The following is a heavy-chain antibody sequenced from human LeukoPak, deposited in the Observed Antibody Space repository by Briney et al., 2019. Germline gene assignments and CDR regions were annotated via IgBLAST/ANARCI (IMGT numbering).Heavy chain of an antibody. CDR1: GGTFSSYA. CDR3: ASSSPANSGYEAGDY. CDR2: IIPIFGTA. V-gene: IGHV1-69*13. J-gene: IGHJ4*02. D-gene: IGHD5-12*01. Sequence: SVKVSCKASGGTFSSYAISWVRQAPGQGLEWMGGIIPIFGTANYAQKFQGRVTITADVSTSTAYMELSSLRSEDTAVYYCASSSPANSGYEAGDYWGQGTLVTVSS.